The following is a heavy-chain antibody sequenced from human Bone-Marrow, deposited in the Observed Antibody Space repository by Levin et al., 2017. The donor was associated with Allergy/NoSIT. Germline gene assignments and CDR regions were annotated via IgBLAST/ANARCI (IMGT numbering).Heavy chain of an antibody. CDR3: ARGYRSATWFDP. CDR2: INHSGST. Sequence: SETLSLTCAVYGGSFSGYYWSWIRQPPGKGLEWIGEINHSGSTNYNPSLKSRVTISVDTSKNQFSLKLSSVTAADTAVYYCARGYRSATWFDPWGQGTLVTVSS. CDR1: GGSFSGYY. D-gene: IGHD2-15*01. J-gene: IGHJ5*02. V-gene: IGHV4-34*01.